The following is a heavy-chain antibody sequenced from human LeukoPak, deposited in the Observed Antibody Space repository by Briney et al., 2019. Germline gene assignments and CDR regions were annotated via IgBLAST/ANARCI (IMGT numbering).Heavy chain of an antibody. Sequence: GGSLRLSCAASGFTFESYVMNWVRQAPGKGLEWISYISSRGDTLYYADSVKGRFTISRDNAKDTLYLQMNSMRAEDTAVYYCARDRGQLRFYDAFDIWGQGTMVTVSS. J-gene: IGHJ3*02. CDR3: ARDRGQLRFYDAFDI. D-gene: IGHD3-3*01. V-gene: IGHV3-48*01. CDR1: GFTFESYV. CDR2: ISSRGDTL.